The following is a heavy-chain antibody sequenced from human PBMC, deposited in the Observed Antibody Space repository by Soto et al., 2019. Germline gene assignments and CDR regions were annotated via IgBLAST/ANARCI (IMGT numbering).Heavy chain of an antibody. D-gene: IGHD5-12*01. CDR1: GFTFSSYG. J-gene: IGHJ4*02. CDR2: IWFDGSNK. Sequence: SLRLSCAASGFTFSSYGMHWARQAPGTGLEWVVVIWFDGSNKYFADSVKGRFIISRDNSKNTLYLQMNSLRAEDSAGYYCARDIKWYDYWGQGTRVAVSS. CDR3: ARDIKWYDY. V-gene: IGHV3-33*01.